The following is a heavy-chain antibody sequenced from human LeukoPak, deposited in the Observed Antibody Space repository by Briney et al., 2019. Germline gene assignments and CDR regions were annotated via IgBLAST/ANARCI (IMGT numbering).Heavy chain of an antibody. J-gene: IGHJ6*03. CDR3: ASQNGVAVASRGPYYYYYMDV. CDR2: INPNSGGT. D-gene: IGHD6-19*01. CDR1: GYTFTGYY. Sequence: ASVKVSCKASGYTFTGYYMHWVRQAPGQGLEWMGRINPNSGGTNYAQKFQGRVTMTRDTSISTAYMELSRLRSDDTAVYYCASQNGVAVASRGPYYYYYMDVWGKGTTDTVSS. V-gene: IGHV1-2*06.